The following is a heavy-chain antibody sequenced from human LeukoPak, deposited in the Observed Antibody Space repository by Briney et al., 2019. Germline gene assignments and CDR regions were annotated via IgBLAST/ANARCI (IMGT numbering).Heavy chain of an antibody. CDR3: ARDQGTSTTAPKRKGRFDP. V-gene: IGHV3-33*01. D-gene: IGHD1-1*01. Sequence: PGRSLRLSCAASGFTFSNHGMHWVRQAPGKGLEWVALIWYDGSNKEYAESVKGRFTISRDNSKNTLCLQMNSLRDEDTAVYYCARDQGTSTTAPKRKGRFDPWGQGTLVTVSS. CDR2: IWYDGSNK. CDR1: GFTFSNHG. J-gene: IGHJ5*02.